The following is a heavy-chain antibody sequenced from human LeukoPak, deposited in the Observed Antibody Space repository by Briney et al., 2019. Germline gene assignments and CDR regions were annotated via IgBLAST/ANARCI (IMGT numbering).Heavy chain of an antibody. D-gene: IGHD4-23*01. Sequence: GGSLRLSCAASGFTFSSYAMSWVRQAPGKGLEWVSAISGSGGSTYYADSVKGRFTISRDNSKNTLYLQMNSLRAVDTAVYYCAKSRLRFGGPTMVVDYWGQGTLVTVSS. V-gene: IGHV3-23*01. CDR2: ISGSGGST. J-gene: IGHJ4*02. CDR3: AKSRLRFGGPTMVVDY. CDR1: GFTFSSYA.